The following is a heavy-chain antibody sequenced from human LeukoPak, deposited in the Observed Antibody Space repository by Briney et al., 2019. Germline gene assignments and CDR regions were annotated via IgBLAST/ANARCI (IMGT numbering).Heavy chain of an antibody. CDR3: ARMEQLVRGRYYYYYMDV. Sequence: GASVKVSCKASGYTFTGYYMHWVRQAPGQGLEWMGWINPNSGGTNYAQKFQGRVTMARDTSISTAYMELSRLRSDDTAVYYCARMEQLVRGRYYYYYMDVWGKGTTVTISS. CDR2: INPNSGGT. V-gene: IGHV1-2*02. J-gene: IGHJ6*03. D-gene: IGHD6-13*01. CDR1: GYTFTGYY.